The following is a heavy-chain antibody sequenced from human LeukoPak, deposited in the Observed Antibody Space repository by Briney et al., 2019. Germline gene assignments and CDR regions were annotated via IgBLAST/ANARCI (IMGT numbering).Heavy chain of an antibody. CDR2: IYYSGST. J-gene: IGHJ5*02. Sequence: SETLSLTCTVSGGSISSYYWSWIRQPPGKGLEWIGYIYYSGSTNYNPSLKSRVTISVDTSKNQFSLKLSSVTAADTAVYYCAGSSSWSRRSRFDPWGQGTLVTVSS. D-gene: IGHD6-13*01. CDR1: GGSISSYY. CDR3: AGSSSWSRRSRFDP. V-gene: IGHV4-59*08.